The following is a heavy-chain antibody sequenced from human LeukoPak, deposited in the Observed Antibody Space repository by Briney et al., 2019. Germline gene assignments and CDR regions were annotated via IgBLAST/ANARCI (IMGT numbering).Heavy chain of an antibody. J-gene: IGHJ4*02. CDR2: FDPEDGET. CDR1: GYTLTELS. Sequence: ASVKVCCKVSGYTLTELSMHWVRQAPGKGLEWMGGFDPEDGETIYAQKFQGRVTMTEDTSTDTAYMELSSLRSEDTAVYYCATGMVLLWFGELLYEGDYWGQGTLVTVSS. V-gene: IGHV1-24*01. CDR3: ATGMVLLWFGELLYEGDY. D-gene: IGHD3-10*01.